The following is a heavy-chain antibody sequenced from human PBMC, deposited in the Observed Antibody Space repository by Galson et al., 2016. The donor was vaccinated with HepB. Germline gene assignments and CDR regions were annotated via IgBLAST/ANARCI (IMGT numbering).Heavy chain of an antibody. CDR3: ARNAMYCSSTSCSTYYFDY. V-gene: IGHV1-46*01. J-gene: IGHJ4*02. CDR2: INPSGGST. Sequence: SVKVSCKASGYTFTSYYMHWVRQPPGQGLEWMGIINPSGGSTSHAQKFQGRVTMTRDTSTSTVYMELSSLRSEDTAVYYCARNAMYCSSTSCSTYYFDYWGQGTLVTVSS. CDR1: GYTFTSYY. D-gene: IGHD2-2*01.